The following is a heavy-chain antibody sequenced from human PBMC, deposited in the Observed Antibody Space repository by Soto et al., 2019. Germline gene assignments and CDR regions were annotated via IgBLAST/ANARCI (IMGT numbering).Heavy chain of an antibody. CDR1: GFTFSSYG. CDR2: IWYDGSNK. V-gene: IGHV3-33*01. CDR3: ARDLAPAGIAAAGHDY. D-gene: IGHD6-13*01. J-gene: IGHJ4*02. Sequence: QVQLVESGGGVVQPGRSLRLSCAASGFTFSSYGMHWVRQAPGKGLEWVAVIWYDGSNKYYADSVKGRFTISRDNSKNTLYLQMNSLRAEDTAVYYCARDLAPAGIAAAGHDYWGQGTLVTVSS.